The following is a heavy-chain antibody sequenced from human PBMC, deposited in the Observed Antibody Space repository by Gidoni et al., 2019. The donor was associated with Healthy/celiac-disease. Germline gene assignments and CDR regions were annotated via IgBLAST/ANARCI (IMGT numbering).Heavy chain of an antibody. Sequence: QLQLQESGPGLVKPSETLSLTCTVSGGSISSSSYYWGWIRQPPGEGLEWVGSIYSSRSTYYNPSLKSRVTISVETSKNQYSLKLSSVTAADAAVDYYARLSDSGGYYFDYWGQGTLVSVSS. CDR3: ARLSDSGGYYFDY. CDR2: IYSSRST. J-gene: IGHJ4*02. D-gene: IGHD1-26*01. CDR1: GGSISSSSYY. V-gene: IGHV4-39*01.